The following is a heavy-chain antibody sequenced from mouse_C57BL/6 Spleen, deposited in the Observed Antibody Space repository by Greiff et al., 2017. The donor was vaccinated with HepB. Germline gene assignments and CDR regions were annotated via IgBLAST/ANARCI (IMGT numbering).Heavy chain of an antibody. J-gene: IGHJ4*01. CDR1: GYTFTSYW. V-gene: IGHV1-50*01. CDR2: IDPSDSYT. D-gene: IGHD1-1*01. Sequence: VQLQQPGAELVKPGASVKLSCKASGYTFTSYWMQWVKQRPGQGLEWIGEIDPSDSYTNYNQKFKGKATLTVDTSSSTAYMQLSSLTSEDSAVYYCARGVLRGYAMDYWGQGTSVTVSS. CDR3: ARGVLRGYAMDY.